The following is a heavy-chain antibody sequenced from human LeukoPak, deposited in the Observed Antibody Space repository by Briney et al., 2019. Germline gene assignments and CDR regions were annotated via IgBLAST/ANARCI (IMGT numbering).Heavy chain of an antibody. V-gene: IGHV3-7*01. CDR2: IKQDGSEK. CDR1: GFTFSSYW. D-gene: IGHD4-23*01. J-gene: IGHJ1*01. CDR3: ARADGVGVVTPYFQH. Sequence: QTGGSPRLSCAASGFTFSSYWMSWVRQAPGKGLEWVANIKQDGSEKHYVDSVKGRFTISRDNAKNSLYLQMNSLRAEDTAVYYCARADGVGVVTPYFQHWGQGTLVTVSS.